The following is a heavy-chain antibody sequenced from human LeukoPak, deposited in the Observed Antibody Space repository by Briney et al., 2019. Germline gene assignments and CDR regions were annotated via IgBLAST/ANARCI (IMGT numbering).Heavy chain of an antibody. Sequence: SETLSLTCTVSGYSISSGYYWGWIRQPPGKGLEWIGSIYHSGSTYYNPSLKSRVTISVDTSKNQFSLKLSSVTAADTAVYYCARVLILTMIVVAPRGWFDPWGQGTLVTVSS. V-gene: IGHV4-38-2*02. J-gene: IGHJ5*02. CDR3: ARVLILTMIVVAPRGWFDP. CDR2: IYHSGST. CDR1: GYSISSGYY. D-gene: IGHD3-22*01.